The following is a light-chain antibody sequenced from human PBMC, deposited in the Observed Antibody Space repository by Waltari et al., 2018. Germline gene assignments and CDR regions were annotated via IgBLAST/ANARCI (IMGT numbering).Light chain of an antibody. J-gene: IGLJ1*01. CDR1: SSDVGPYDR. CDR3: SSYTTSSTFV. Sequence: QSPLTQPPSVSGSPGQSVTLSCTGTSSDVGPYDRVSWYQPSPGTAPKLLIYGVTSRPSGVPDRLSGSKSGNTASLTISGLQAEDEGDYYCSSYTTSSTFVFGTGTEVTVL. CDR2: GVT. V-gene: IGLV2-18*02.